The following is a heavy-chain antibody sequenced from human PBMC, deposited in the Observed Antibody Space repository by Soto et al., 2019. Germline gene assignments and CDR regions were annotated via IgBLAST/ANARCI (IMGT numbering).Heavy chain of an antibody. CDR3: ARGHSTDCSNGVRSFFYNHEMDV. CDR2: INPKSGGT. D-gene: IGHD2-8*01. J-gene: IGHJ6*02. CDR1: GYSFTDYH. V-gene: IGHV1-2*04. Sequence: GASVKVSFKASGYSFTDYHIHWVRQAPGQGLEWLGRINPKSGGTSTAQKFQGWVTMTRDRSISTVYMELTRLRSDDTAVYFCARGHSTDCSNGVRSFFYNHEMDVWGQGTTVTVSS.